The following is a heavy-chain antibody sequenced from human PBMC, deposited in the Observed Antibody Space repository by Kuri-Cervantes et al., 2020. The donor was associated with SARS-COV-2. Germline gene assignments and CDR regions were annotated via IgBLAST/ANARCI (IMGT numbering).Heavy chain of an antibody. CDR3: ARLDPSIAARTGSAY. V-gene: IGHV5-10-1*01. CDR2: IDPSVSYT. J-gene: IGHJ4*01. CDR1: GYSFTSYW. Sequence: GESLKISCKGSGYSFTSYWISWVRQMPGKGLEWMGRIDPSVSYTNYSPSFQGHVTIPADKSISTAYLQWSSLKASDTAMYYCARLDPSIAARTGSAYWGQGTLVTVSS. D-gene: IGHD6-6*01.